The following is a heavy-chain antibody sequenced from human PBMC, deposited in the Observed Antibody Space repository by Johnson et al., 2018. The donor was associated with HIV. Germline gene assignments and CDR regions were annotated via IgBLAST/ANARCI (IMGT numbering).Heavy chain of an antibody. V-gene: IGHV3-66*01. CDR2: IYSGDRT. CDR1: GFTVSSNY. Sequence: VQLVESGGGLVQPGGSLRLSCAASGFTVSSNYMSWVRQAPGKGLEWVSVIYSGDRTYSAVSVKGRFTISRDSSKNTLFLQMNSLRVEDTAVYYCAKATTGSDAFDIWGQGTMVTVSS. CDR3: AKATTGSDAFDI. D-gene: IGHD1-1*01. J-gene: IGHJ3*02.